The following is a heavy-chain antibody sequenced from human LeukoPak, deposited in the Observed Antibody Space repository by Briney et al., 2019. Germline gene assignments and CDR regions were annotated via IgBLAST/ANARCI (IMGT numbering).Heavy chain of an antibody. CDR3: ARSTNSGSYYGFDY. Sequence: PETLSLTCTVSGGSISSYYWSWIRQPPGKGLEWIGYIYYSGSTNYNPSLKSRVTISVDTSKNQFSLKVNSVTAADTAVYYCARSTNSGSYYGFDYWGQGTLVTVSS. CDR2: IYYSGST. CDR1: GGSISSYY. V-gene: IGHV4-59*01. D-gene: IGHD1-26*01. J-gene: IGHJ4*02.